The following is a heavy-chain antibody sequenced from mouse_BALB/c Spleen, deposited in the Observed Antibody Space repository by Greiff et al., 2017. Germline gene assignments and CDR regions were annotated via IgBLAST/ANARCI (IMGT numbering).Heavy chain of an antibody. CDR3: ARDMGYGSSLFDY. J-gene: IGHJ2*01. V-gene: IGHV7-3*02. CDR1: GFTFTDYY. CDR2: IRNKANGYTT. Sequence: EVKLVESGGGLVQPGGSLRLSCATSGFTFTDYYMSWVRQPPGKALEWLGFIRNKANGYTTEYSASVKGRFTISRDNSQSILYLQMNTLRAEDSATYYCARDMGYGSSLFDYWGQGTTLTVSS. D-gene: IGHD1-1*01.